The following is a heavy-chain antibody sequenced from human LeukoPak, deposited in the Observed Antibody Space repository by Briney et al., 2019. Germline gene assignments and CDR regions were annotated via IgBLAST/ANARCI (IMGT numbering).Heavy chain of an antibody. CDR1: GFTFSSYW. CDR2: IKQDGSEK. V-gene: IGHV3-7*01. D-gene: IGHD3-3*01. J-gene: IGHJ4*02. Sequence: GGSLRLSCAASGFTFSSYWMSWVRQAAGKGLEWVANIKQDGSEKYYVDSVKGRFTISRDNAKNSLYLQMNSLRAEDTAVYYCARDRYDFWSGVYDYWGQGTLVTVSS. CDR3: ARDRYDFWSGVYDY.